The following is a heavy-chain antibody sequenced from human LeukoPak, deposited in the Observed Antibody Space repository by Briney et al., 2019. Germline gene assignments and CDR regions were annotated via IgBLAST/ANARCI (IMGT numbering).Heavy chain of an antibody. D-gene: IGHD3-22*01. CDR3: ARSRGYYDSSGTKYYFDY. J-gene: IGHJ4*02. CDR2: IYDSGST. V-gene: IGHV4-59*01. Sequence: PSETLSLTCTVSGGSISSYYWSWIRQPPGKGLEWIGYIYDSGSTNYNPSLKSRVTISVDTSKDQFSLKLSSVTAADTAVYYCARSRGYYDSSGTKYYFDYWGQGTLVTVSS. CDR1: GGSISSYY.